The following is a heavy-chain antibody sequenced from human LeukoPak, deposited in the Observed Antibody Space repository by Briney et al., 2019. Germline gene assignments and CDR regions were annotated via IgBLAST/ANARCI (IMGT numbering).Heavy chain of an antibody. CDR2: IYYSGST. Sequence: PSETLSLTCTVTGGSISSYYWSWIRQPPGKGLEWIGYIYYSGSTNYNPSLKSRVTISVDTSKNQFSLKLSSVTAADTAVYYCARGDSGYDYGFYYYYMDVWGKGTTVTISS. V-gene: IGHV4-59*01. CDR1: GGSISSYY. CDR3: ARGDSGYDYGFYYYYMDV. D-gene: IGHD5-12*01. J-gene: IGHJ6*03.